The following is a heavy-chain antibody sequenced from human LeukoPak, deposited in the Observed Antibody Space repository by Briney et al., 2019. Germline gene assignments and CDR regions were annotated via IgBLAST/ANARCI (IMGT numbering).Heavy chain of an antibody. CDR2: ISSSSSYI. CDR3: ARDQGRNAFDI. J-gene: IGHJ3*02. V-gene: IGHV3-21*01. Sequence: GGSLRLSCAASGFTFSSYSMNWVCQAPGKGLEWVSSISSSSSYIYYADSVKGRFTISRDNAKNSLYLQMNSLRAEDTAVYYCARDQGRNAFDIWGQGTMVTVSS. CDR1: GFTFSSYS.